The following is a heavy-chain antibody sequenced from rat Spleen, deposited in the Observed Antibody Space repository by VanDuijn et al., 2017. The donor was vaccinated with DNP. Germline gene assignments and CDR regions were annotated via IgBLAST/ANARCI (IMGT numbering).Heavy chain of an antibody. CDR2: ISPSGGNT. CDR1: GFTFSDFY. Sequence: EVQLVESGGGLVQPGGSLKLSCAASGFTFSDFYMAWVRQAPAKGLEWVASISPSGGNTFYRDSVKGRFTFSRDNAKSTLYLQMNSLRSEDMATYYCIRWNSGHFDYWGQGVMVTVPS. CDR3: IRWNSGHFDY. V-gene: IGHV5-25*01. J-gene: IGHJ2*01. D-gene: IGHD4-3*01.